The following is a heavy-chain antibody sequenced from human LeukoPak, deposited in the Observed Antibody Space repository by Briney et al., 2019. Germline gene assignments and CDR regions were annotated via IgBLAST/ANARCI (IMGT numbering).Heavy chain of an antibody. D-gene: IGHD2-2*01. CDR2: ISWNSGSI. J-gene: IGHJ6*03. V-gene: IGHV3-9*01. CDR1: GFTFDDYA. CDR3: ARGVPAASYYYYMDV. Sequence: PGGSLRLSCAASGFTFDDYAMHWVRQAPGKGLEWVSGISWNSGSIGYADSVKGRFTISRDNAKNSPYLQMNSLRAEDTAVYYCARGVPAASYYYYMDVWGKGTTVTVSS.